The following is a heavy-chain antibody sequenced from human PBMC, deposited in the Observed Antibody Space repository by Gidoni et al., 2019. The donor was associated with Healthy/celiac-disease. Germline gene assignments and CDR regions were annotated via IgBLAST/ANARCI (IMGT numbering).Heavy chain of an antibody. CDR1: GGSFSGYY. V-gene: IGHV4-34*01. CDR3: AGGGGVVRY. CDR2: IKHSGST. D-gene: IGHD2-8*01. Sequence: QVQLQQWGAGLLKPSETLSLTGSVYGGSFSGYYWSWIRQPPGKGLEWIGEIKHSGSTNSNPSLKGRVTIAGDPSKDPFSQKQSSVTAADTDGYYCAGGGGVVRYWGQGTLVTVSS. J-gene: IGHJ4*02.